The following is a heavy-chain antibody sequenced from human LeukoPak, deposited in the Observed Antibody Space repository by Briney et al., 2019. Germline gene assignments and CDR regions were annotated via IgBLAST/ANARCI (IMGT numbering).Heavy chain of an antibody. J-gene: IGHJ6*02. CDR2: INPNSGGT. CDR3: ARDYYGDYGKVDYYGMDV. D-gene: IGHD4-17*01. CDR1: GYTFTGYY. Sequence: ASVKVSCKASGYTFTGYYMHWVRQAPGQGLEWMGWINPNSGGTNYAQKFQGWVTMTRDTSISTAYMELSRLRSDDTAVYYCARDYYGDYGKVDYYGMDVWGQGTTVTVSS. V-gene: IGHV1-2*04.